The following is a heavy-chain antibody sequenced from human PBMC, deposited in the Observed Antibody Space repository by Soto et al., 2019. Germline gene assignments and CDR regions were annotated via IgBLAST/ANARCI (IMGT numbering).Heavy chain of an antibody. J-gene: IGHJ5*02. Sequence: EVQLVESGGGLVQPGGSLRLSCAASGFTVSSNYMSWVRQAPGKGLEWVSVIYSGGTTYYADSVKGRFTISRDNSKNTRYLQMNSLRAEDTAVYYGARNGDSSDYRGWFDPWGQGTLVTVSS. CDR1: GFTVSSNY. D-gene: IGHD3-22*01. CDR3: ARNGDSSDYRGWFDP. CDR2: IYSGGTT. V-gene: IGHV3-66*01.